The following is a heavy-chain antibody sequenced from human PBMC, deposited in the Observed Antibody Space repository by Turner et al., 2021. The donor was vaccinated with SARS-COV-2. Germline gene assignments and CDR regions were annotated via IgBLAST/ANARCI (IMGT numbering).Heavy chain of an antibody. Sequence: QLLVQESGPALVKPSETLSLPCTVSAVPTTSNSHYWGWVRQPPGKGLEWIGITYYPGGSYYNPSLRGRVTISVDPSQNQFSLILRSVTAADTAVYYCVTSVRRSGYFQRWGQGSLVSVSS. CDR3: VTSVRRSGYFQR. CDR1: AVPTTSNSHY. J-gene: IGHJ1*01. V-gene: IGHV4-39*01. CDR2: TYYPGGS.